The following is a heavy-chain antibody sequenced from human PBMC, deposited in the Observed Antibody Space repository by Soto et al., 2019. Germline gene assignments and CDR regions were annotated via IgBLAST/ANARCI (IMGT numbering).Heavy chain of an antibody. CDR1: GGTFSSYA. Sequence: QVQLVPSGAEVKKPGSSVKVSCKESGGTFSSYAIAWVRQAPGQGLEWMGGIIPIFGIPNYAQKFQGRVAITADEATNTAYMELSSLRSDDTAVYYCAKAAQTRFNWNDLGNWFEPWGQGTLVTVSS. CDR2: IIPIFGIP. D-gene: IGHD1-1*01. J-gene: IGHJ5*02. CDR3: AKAAQTRFNWNDLGNWFEP. V-gene: IGHV1-69*01.